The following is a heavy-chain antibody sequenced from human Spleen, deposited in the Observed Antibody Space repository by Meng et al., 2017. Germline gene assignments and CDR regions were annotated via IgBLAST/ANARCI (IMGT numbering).Heavy chain of an antibody. CDR2: IHYIETS. J-gene: IGHJ4*02. V-gene: IGHV4-59*13. CDR1: GASITSYY. CDR3: AKGLGSGDTLPRFDY. D-gene: IGHD1-26*01. Sequence: SETLSLTCTVSGASITSYYWSCVRQPPGKGLGWIGYIHYIETSNYNRTLKSRVTISVDTAKNQFSLKLSSVTAADTALYYCAKGLGSGDTLPRFDYWGQGTLVTVSS.